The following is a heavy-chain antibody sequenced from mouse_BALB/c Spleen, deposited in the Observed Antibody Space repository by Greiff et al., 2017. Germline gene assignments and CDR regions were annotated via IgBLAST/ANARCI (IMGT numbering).Heavy chain of an antibody. D-gene: IGHD2-4*01. CDR3: AREGMITGFDY. CDR1: GYSFTGYN. Sequence: VQLQQSGPELGKPGASVKISCKASGYSFTGYNMYWVKQSHRKSLEWIGNIDPYYGGTSYNLKFKGKATLTVDKSSSTAYMQLNSLTSEDSAVYYSAREGMITGFDYWGQGTTLTVSS. J-gene: IGHJ2*01. V-gene: IGHV1S135*01. CDR2: IDPYYGGT.